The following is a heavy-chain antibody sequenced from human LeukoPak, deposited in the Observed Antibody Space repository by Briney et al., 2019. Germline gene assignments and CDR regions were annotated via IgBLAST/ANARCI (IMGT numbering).Heavy chain of an antibody. D-gene: IGHD2-15*01. CDR1: GFTFSSYA. J-gene: IGHJ3*02. CDR2: ISGSGGST. Sequence: GGSLRLSCAASGFTFSSYAMSWVRQAPGKGLEWVSAISGSGGSTYYADSVKGRFTISGDNSKNTAYLQMNSLRAEDTAIYYCAKDGGWTFDIWGQGTMVTVSS. V-gene: IGHV3-23*01. CDR3: AKDGGWTFDI.